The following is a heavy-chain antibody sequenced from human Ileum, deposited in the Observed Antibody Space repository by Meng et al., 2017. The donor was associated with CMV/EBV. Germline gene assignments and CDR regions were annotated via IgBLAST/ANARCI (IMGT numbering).Heavy chain of an antibody. D-gene: IGHD2-2*01. J-gene: IGHJ5*01. CDR1: GFTFSSYA. CDR2: ISGSGGST. Sequence: GESLKISCAASGFTFSSYAMSWVRQAPGKGLEWVSAISGSGGSTYYADSVKGRFTITRDSAENSLFLQMNSLRADDTAFYFCARDAAPAAPNWFDFWGQGTLVTVSS. CDR3: ARDAAPAAPNWFDF. V-gene: IGHV3-23*01.